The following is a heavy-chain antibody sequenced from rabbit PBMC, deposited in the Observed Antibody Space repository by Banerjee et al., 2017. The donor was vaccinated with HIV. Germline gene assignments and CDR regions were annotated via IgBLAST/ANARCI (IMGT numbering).Heavy chain of an antibody. CDR3: ARGGDVSSYWGYFGL. D-gene: IGHD8-1*01. J-gene: IGHJ4*01. CDR2: IYNGDGST. CDR1: GFDFSSNA. Sequence: QEQLEESGGDLVKPEGSLTLTCTASGFDFSSNAMCWVRQAPGKRPEWIACIYNGDGSTYYASWVNGRFSISRSTSLNTVTLQMTSLTAADTATYFCARGGDVSSYWGYFGLWGPGTLVTVS. V-gene: IGHV1S47*01.